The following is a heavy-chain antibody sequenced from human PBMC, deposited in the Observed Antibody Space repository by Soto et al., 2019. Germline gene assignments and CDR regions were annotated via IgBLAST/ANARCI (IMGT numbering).Heavy chain of an antibody. V-gene: IGHV4-34*01. Sequence: SETLSLTCTVSLDSFSSTDYYWGWIRQPPGKGLEWIGEINHSGSTNYNPSLKSRVTISVDTSKNQFSLKLSSVTAADTAVYYCARGPSIAARSNFDYWGQGTLVTVSS. CDR1: LDSFSSTDYY. J-gene: IGHJ4*02. CDR2: INHSGST. CDR3: ARGPSIAARSNFDY. D-gene: IGHD6-6*01.